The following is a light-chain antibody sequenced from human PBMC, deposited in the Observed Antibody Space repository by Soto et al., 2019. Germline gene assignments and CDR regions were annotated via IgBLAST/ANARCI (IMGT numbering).Light chain of an antibody. CDR3: QHYGSALFT. CDR2: GAS. Sequence: EIVLTQSPGTLSLSPGERATLSCRASQSFSSSYLAWYQQKPGQAPRLLIYGASSRATGITDRFSGSGSGTDFTLTIRSLEPEDFAVYYCQHYGSALFTFVPGTKLDVK. CDR1: QSFSSSY. J-gene: IGKJ3*01. V-gene: IGKV3-20*01.